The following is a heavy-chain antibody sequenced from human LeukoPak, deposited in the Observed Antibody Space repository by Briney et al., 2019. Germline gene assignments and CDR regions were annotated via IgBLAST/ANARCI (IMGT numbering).Heavy chain of an antibody. CDR1: GNFISGGYY. Sequence: TSETLSLTCGLSGNFISGGYYWAWIRQPPGKGLEGSGSIYNTGSTYYNPSLNSRVTMSIDTSKNQLSLKLSSVTAADTAVYYCARNTSAWSPLGETQSAPHCFDSWGQGTLVTVSS. CDR3: ARNTSAWSPLGETQSAPHCFDS. D-gene: IGHD6-19*01. CDR2: IYNTGST. J-gene: IGHJ4*02. V-gene: IGHV4-38-2*01.